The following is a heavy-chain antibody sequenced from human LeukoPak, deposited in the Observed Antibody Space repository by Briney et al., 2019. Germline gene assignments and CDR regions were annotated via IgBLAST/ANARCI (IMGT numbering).Heavy chain of an antibody. CDR1: GYTFTSYY. D-gene: IGHD3-22*01. CDR2: INPSGGST. Sequence: ASVKVSCKASGYTFTSYYMHWVRQAPGQGLEWMGIINPSGGSTSYAQKFQGRVTMTRDTSTSTVYMELSSLRSEDTAVYYCAIANYYDSSGLDAFDIWGQGTMVTVSS. J-gene: IGHJ3*02. V-gene: IGHV1-46*01. CDR3: AIANYYDSSGLDAFDI.